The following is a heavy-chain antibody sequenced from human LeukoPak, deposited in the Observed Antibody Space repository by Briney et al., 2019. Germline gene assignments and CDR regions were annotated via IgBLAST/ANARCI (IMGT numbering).Heavy chain of an antibody. CDR2: ISYDGSDK. CDR1: GFTFSNYG. D-gene: IGHD1-26*01. CDR3: AKDYEPLVGVHRWGDWFDP. V-gene: IGHV3-30*18. Sequence: PGGSLRLSCAASGFTFSNYGMHWVRQAPGKGLEWVAVISYDGSDKYYADSVKGRFTISRDNSKNTLYLQMNSLRAEDTAVYYCAKDYEPLVGVHRWGDWFDPWGQGTLVTVSS. J-gene: IGHJ5*02.